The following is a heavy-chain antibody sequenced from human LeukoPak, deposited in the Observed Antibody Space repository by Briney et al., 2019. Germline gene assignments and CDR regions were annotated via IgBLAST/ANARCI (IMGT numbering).Heavy chain of an antibody. J-gene: IGHJ4*02. CDR3: ARGGYGHLDY. V-gene: IGHV3-33*01. CDR2: IWYDGSNK. CDR1: GFTFSSYG. Sequence: HPGRSLRLSCAASGFTFSSYGMHWVRQAPGKGLEWVAVIWYDGSNKYYADSVKGRFTISRDNSKNTLYLQMNSLRAEDTGVYYCARGGYGHLDYWGQGTLVTVSS. D-gene: IGHD3-16*01.